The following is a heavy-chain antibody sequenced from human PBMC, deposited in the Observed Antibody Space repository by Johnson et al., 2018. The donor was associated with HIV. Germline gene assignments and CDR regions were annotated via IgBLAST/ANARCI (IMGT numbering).Heavy chain of an antibody. CDR3: AKAPGTGGWGASDI. V-gene: IGHV3-7*03. Sequence: VQLVESGGGLVQPGGSLRLSCAASGFTFSNHHMTWVRQAPGMGLACVANINRDGSDQYYVDSVQGRFTISRDNAQDTLYLQMNSLRAEDTALYYCAKAPGTGGWGASDIWGRGTMVTVSS. CDR2: INRDGSDQ. J-gene: IGHJ3*02. CDR1: GFTFSNHH. D-gene: IGHD1-14*01.